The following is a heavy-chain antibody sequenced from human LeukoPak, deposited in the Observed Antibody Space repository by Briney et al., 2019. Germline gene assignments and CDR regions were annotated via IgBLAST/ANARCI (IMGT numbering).Heavy chain of an antibody. CDR1: GFTFRSYE. V-gene: IGHV3-48*03. CDR2: ITSSGNTI. CDR3: ARANYYDISGYDY. J-gene: IGHJ4*02. Sequence: PGGSLRLSCAASGFTFRSYEMNCVPQAPGNGLEWVSYITSSGNTIYYADSVKGRFTISRDNAKNSLYLQMNSLRAEDTAVYYCARANYYDISGYDYWGQGTLVTVSS. D-gene: IGHD3-22*01.